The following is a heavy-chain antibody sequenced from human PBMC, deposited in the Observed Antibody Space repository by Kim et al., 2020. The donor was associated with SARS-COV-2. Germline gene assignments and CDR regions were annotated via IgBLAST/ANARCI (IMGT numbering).Heavy chain of an antibody. V-gene: IGHV4-59*01. D-gene: IGHD3-9*01. Sequence: YPPSPKSRVTISVDTSTTRFTLKLSSVTAADTAVYYCARTFAGYSNWFDPWGQGTLVTVSS. CDR3: ARTFAGYSNWFDP. J-gene: IGHJ5*02.